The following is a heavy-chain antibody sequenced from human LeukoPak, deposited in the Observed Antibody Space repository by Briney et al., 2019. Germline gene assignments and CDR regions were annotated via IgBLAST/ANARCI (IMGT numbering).Heavy chain of an antibody. CDR1: GFTFSDYD. CDR3: AKDSGTWKDSDY. J-gene: IGHJ4*02. Sequence: GGSLRLSCAASGFTFSDYDMNWVRQAPGKGLEWVSSVSAGGGETFYGDSVKGRFIVSRDNTKNTLYLQMKTLRAEDTATYYCAKDSGTWKDSDYWGKGTLVTVSS. D-gene: IGHD1-1*01. CDR2: VSAGGGET. V-gene: IGHV3-23*01.